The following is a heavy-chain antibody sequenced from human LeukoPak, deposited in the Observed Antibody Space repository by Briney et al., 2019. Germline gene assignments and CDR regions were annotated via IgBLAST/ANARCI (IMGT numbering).Heavy chain of an antibody. CDR1: GYTFTSYA. J-gene: IGHJ3*02. Sequence: ASVKVSCKASGYTFTSYAMHWVRQAPGQRLEWMGWINAGNGNTKYSQKFQGRVAITRDTSASTAYMELSSLRSEDTAVYYCARVGPPIVVVPQGAFDIWGQGTMVTVSS. CDR3: ARVGPPIVVVPQGAFDI. CDR2: INAGNGNT. D-gene: IGHD2-2*01. V-gene: IGHV1-3*01.